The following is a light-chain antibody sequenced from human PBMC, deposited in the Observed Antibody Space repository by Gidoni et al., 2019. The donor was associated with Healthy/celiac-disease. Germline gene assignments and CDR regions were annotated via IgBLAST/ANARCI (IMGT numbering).Light chain of an antibody. CDR2: DAS. V-gene: IGKV3-11*01. Sequence: EIVLTQSPATLSLSPGERATLSCRASQSVSSYLAWYQQTPGQAPRLLIYDASNRATGSPARFSGSGSGTDFTLTISSLEPEDFAVYYCQQRSNWPRTFGPXTKVDIK. CDR1: QSVSSY. CDR3: QQRSNWPRT. J-gene: IGKJ3*01.